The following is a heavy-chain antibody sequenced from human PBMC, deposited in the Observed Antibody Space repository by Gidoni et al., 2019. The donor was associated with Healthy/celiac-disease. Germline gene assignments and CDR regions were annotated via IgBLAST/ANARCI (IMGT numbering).Heavy chain of an antibody. CDR2: ISSNGGST. Sequence: EVQPVESGGGLVQPGGSLRLSCSASGFTFSSYAMHWVRQATGKGLEYVSAISSNGGSTYYADSVKGKFTISRDNSKDTLYLQMSSLRADDTAVYYCVKAHLWLLRQYYFDYWGQGTLVTVSS. V-gene: IGHV3-64D*06. CDR1: GFTFSSYA. CDR3: VKAHLWLLRQYYFDY. J-gene: IGHJ4*02. D-gene: IGHD6-19*01.